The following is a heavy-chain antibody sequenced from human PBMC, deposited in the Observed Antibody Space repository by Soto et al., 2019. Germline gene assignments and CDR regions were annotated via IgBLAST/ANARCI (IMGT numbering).Heavy chain of an antibody. V-gene: IGHV3-7*03. Sequence: VQLVESGGGLVKPGGSLRLSCAASGFTLSNYWTTWVRQAPGKGLEWVANINKDGSQKNYVDSVKGRFTIARDNGQNSLSLQMNSLRVEDTAVYYCVRELGLAYWGQGALVTVSS. J-gene: IGHJ4*02. D-gene: IGHD7-27*01. CDR3: VRELGLAY. CDR1: GFTLSNYW. CDR2: INKDGSQK.